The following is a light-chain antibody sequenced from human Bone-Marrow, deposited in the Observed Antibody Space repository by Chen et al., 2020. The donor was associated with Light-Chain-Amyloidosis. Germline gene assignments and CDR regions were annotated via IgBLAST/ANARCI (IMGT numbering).Light chain of an antibody. V-gene: IGLV3-25*03. CDR1: DLPTKY. Sequence: SYELTQPPSVSVSPGQTARITCSGDDLPTKYAYWYQQKPGQAPVLVIHRDTERRSGLSQRFSVSSSGTTATLTISGVQAEDEADYHCQSADSSGTYEVIFGGGTKLTVL. J-gene: IGLJ2*01. CDR2: RDT. CDR3: QSADSSGTYEVI.